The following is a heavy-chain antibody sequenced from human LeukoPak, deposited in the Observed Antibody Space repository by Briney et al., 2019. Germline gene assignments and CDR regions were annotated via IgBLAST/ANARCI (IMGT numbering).Heavy chain of an antibody. CDR1: GGTFSSYA. D-gene: IGHD3-22*01. CDR3: ATDLGDSDNYLNDAFDL. J-gene: IGHJ3*01. V-gene: IGHV1-69*13. Sequence: ASVKVSCKASGGTFSSYAISWVRQAPGQGLEWMGGIIPIFGTANYAQKFQGRATITADESTSTAYMELSSLRSEDTGLYFCATDLGDSDNYLNDAFDLWGQGTMVTVS. CDR2: IIPIFGTA.